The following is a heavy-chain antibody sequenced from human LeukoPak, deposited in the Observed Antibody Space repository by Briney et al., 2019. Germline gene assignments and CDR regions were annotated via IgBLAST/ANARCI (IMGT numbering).Heavy chain of an antibody. D-gene: IGHD3-22*01. CDR3: AGHFHGSSGYYYSDY. Sequence: KPSQTLSLTCAVSGGSISSGGYSWSWIRQPPGKGLEWIGYIYHSGSTYYNPSLKSRVTISVDTSKNQFSLKLSSVTAADTAVYYCAGHFHGSSGYYYSDYWGQGTLVTVSS. J-gene: IGHJ4*02. CDR1: GGSISSGGYS. CDR2: IYHSGST. V-gene: IGHV4-30-2*01.